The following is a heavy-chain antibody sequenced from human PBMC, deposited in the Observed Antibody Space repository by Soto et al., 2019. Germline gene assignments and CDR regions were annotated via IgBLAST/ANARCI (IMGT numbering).Heavy chain of an antibody. V-gene: IGHV4-4*02. Sequence: QVQLQESGPGLEKPSGTLSLTCAVSGGSISNNRWWTWVRQAPGKGLEWIGEIHDRGSTNYNLSLNSRATVSIDRSKNQFSLEMRAVTAADTAVYYCAGQWAAGYGAFDPWGQGTLVTVSS. D-gene: IGHD3-9*01. CDR1: GGSISNNRW. CDR3: AGQWAAGYGAFDP. J-gene: IGHJ5*02. CDR2: IHDRGST.